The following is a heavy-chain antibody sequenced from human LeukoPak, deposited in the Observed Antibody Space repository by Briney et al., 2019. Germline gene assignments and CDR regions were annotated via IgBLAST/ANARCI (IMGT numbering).Heavy chain of an antibody. CDR3: ARINYDFWSGYPLHAFDI. D-gene: IGHD3-3*01. CDR1: GYSFSSGYY. Sequence: PSETLSLTCAVSGYSFSSGYYWGWIRPPPGKGLEWIGSIYHSGSTYYNPSLKSRVTISVDTSKNQFSLKLSSVTAADTAVYYCARINYDFWSGYPLHAFDIWGQGTMVTVSS. CDR2: IYHSGST. V-gene: IGHV4-38-2*01. J-gene: IGHJ3*02.